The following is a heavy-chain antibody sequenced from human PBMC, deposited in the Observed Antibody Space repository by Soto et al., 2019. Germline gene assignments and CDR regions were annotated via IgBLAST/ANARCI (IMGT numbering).Heavy chain of an antibody. V-gene: IGHV3-48*03. D-gene: IGHD1-26*01. CDR2: ISTSGSTI. CDR1: GFSFNTYE. J-gene: IGHJ4*02. CDR3: AYGGSCDY. Sequence: EVQLVESGGGLVQPGGSLRLSCAASGFSFNTYEMNWVRQAPGKGLEWVSYISTSGSTIYYADSVKGRFTISRDNGKNSMYLQMNSLRAEDTAVYYCAYGGSCDYWGQGTQVTVSS.